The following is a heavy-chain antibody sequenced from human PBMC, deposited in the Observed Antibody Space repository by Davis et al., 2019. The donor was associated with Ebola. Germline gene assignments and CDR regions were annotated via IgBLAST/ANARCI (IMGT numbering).Heavy chain of an antibody. Sequence: AASVKVSCKASGYTFTGYYMHWVRQAPGQGLEWMGRINPNSGSTNYAQKFQGRVTITRDTSASTAYMELSSLRSEDTAVYYCARDSSGWYYFDYWGQGTLVTVSS. D-gene: IGHD6-19*01. CDR2: INPNSGST. V-gene: IGHV1-2*06. CDR1: GYTFTGYY. J-gene: IGHJ4*02. CDR3: ARDSSGWYYFDY.